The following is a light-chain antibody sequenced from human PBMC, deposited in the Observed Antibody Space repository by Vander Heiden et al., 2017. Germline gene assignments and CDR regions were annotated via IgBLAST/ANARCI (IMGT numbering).Light chain of an antibody. CDR3: QQDDSTPYT. CDR1: QNVLYSSNNKNY. CDR2: WAS. J-gene: IGKJ2*01. Sequence: DIVMTQSPDSLAVSLGERATINCKSSQNVLYSSNNKNYLAWYQQKPGQPPKLLIYWASTRESGVPDIFSGSGSGTDFTLTISSLQAEDVAVYYCQQDDSTPYTFGQGTKLEIK. V-gene: IGKV4-1*01.